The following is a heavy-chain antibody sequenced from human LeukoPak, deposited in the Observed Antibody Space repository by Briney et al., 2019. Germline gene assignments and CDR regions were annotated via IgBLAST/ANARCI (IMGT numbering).Heavy chain of an antibody. J-gene: IGHJ4*02. V-gene: IGHV3-48*01. CDR1: GFTFSSYS. Sequence: GGSLRLSCAASGFTFSSYSMNWVRQAPGKGLEWVSYISSSSSTIYYADSVKGRFTISRDNAKNSLYLQMNSLRAEDTAVYYCARTRIGYCSGSSCYRYPFDYWGQGTLVTVSS. D-gene: IGHD2-15*01. CDR3: ARTRIGYCSGSSCYRYPFDY. CDR2: ISSSSSTI.